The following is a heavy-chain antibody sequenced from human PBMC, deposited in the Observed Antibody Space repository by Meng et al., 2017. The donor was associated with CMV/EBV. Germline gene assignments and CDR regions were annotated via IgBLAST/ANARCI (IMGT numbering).Heavy chain of an antibody. CDR1: GFTFSSYC. V-gene: IGHV3-21*01. CDR3: ARDGGDCGSTSCYTHGYYGMDV. Sequence: GESLKISCAASGFTFSSYCMNWVRQAPGKGLEWVSSISSSSSYIYYADSVKGRFTISRDNAKNSLYLQMNSLRAEDTAVYYCARDGGDCGSTSCYTHGYYGMDVWGQGTTVTVSS. CDR2: ISSSSSYI. J-gene: IGHJ6*02. D-gene: IGHD2-2*02.